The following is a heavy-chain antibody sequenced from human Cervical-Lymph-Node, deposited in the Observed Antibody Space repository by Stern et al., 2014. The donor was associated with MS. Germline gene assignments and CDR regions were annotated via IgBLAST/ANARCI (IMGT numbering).Heavy chain of an antibody. CDR1: SGFIGNNY. CDR2: TYYSGIT. J-gene: IGHJ4*02. D-gene: IGHD3-16*02. CDR3: ARAGPYDYIWGNFRHRAFYFDS. V-gene: IGHV4-59*01. Sequence: QLQLQESGPGLVKPSETLSLMCSVSSGFIGNNYWSWIRQPPGKGLEWIGLTYYSGITYYNPSLKSRVTISLDTSKTQLSLRLSSVTAADTAVYYCARAGPYDYIWGNFRHRAFYFDSWGQGALVTVSS.